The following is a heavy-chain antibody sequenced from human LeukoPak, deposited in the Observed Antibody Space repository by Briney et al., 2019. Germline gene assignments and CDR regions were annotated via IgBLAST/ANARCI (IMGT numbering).Heavy chain of an antibody. CDR2: INHSGST. CDR3: ARGVSGYDYFDY. CDR1: GGSFSGYY. Sequence: SETLSLTCAVYGGSFSGYYWSWIRQPPGKGLEWIGEINHSGSTNYNPSLKSRVTISVGTSKNQFSLKPSSVTAADTAVYYCARGVSGYDYFDYWGQGTLVTVSS. J-gene: IGHJ4*02. V-gene: IGHV4-34*01. D-gene: IGHD5-12*01.